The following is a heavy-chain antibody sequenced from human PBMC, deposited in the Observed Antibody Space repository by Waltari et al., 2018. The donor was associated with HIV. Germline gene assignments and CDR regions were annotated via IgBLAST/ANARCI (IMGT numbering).Heavy chain of an antibody. J-gene: IGHJ6*02. CDR1: GFSVSGNY. V-gene: IGHV3-53*01. CDR3: ARDRSQYFGMDV. D-gene: IGHD3-10*01. CDR2: IYSGGST. Sequence: DVQVVESGGGLIQPGGSMRLSWVTSGFSVSGNYMTWVRQAPGKGLGWVSVIYSGGSTYYADSVKGRFTISRDSAKNTVYLQMNSLRVEDTAKYYCARDRSQYFGMDVWGQGTEVTVSS.